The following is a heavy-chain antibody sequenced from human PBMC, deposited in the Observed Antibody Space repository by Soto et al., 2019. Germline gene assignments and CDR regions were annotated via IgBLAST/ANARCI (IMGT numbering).Heavy chain of an antibody. V-gene: IGHV1-3*01. J-gene: IGHJ4*02. CDR1: GYTFTNFA. Sequence: ASVKVSCKASGYTFTNFAMHWVRQAPGQRLEWMGWISAYNGNTNYAQKLQGRVTITRDTSASTAYMELSSLRSEDTAVYYCARAWVVVTAPDYWGQGTLVTVS. CDR3: ARAWVVVTAPDY. D-gene: IGHD2-21*02. CDR2: ISAYNGNT.